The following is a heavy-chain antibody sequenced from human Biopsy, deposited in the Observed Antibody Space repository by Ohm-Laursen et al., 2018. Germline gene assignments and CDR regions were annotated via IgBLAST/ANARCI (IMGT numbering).Heavy chain of an antibody. CDR3: ARAPYVSGSFGWFDP. CDR1: GDSISSGVYY. V-gene: IGHV4-31*01. CDR2: ISSGGYR. Sequence: SQTLSLTCTVSGDSISSGVYYWNWFRQHPEKGLEWIGYISSGGYRKYTPSLQSLITISMDTSRNQFSLRLNSVTSEDTAVYYCARAPYVSGSFGWFDPWGQGIVVTVSS. D-gene: IGHD3-10*01. J-gene: IGHJ5*02.